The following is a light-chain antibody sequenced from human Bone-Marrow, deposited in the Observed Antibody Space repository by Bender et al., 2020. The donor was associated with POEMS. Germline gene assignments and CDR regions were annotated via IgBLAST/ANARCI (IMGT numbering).Light chain of an antibody. V-gene: IGLV10-54*04. CDR3: SAWDRSLRGWV. CDR1: SNNVGYEG. J-gene: IGLJ3*02. Sequence: QAGLTQSPSVSKGLRQTATLTCSGYSNNVGYEGAAWLQQHQGHPPKLLLYRNNNRPSGISERFSASRSGNTASLTITGLQPEDEADYYCSAWDRSLRGWVFGGGTKLTVL. CDR2: RNN.